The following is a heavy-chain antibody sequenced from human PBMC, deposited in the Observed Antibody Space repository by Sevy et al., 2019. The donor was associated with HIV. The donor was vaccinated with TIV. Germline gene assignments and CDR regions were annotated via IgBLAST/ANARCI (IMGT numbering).Heavy chain of an antibody. V-gene: IGHV3-30*18. Sequence: GGSLRLSCAASGFTFSSYGVHWVRQAPGKGLEWVAVITYDGSKQYYTASVKGRFTISRDNSRNTLYQQMNSLRPEDTAVYYCAKGRNVVTAGYYFDYWGQGTLVTVSS. CDR1: GFTFSSYG. CDR3: AKGRNVVTAGYYFDY. J-gene: IGHJ4*02. CDR2: ITYDGSKQ. D-gene: IGHD2-21*02.